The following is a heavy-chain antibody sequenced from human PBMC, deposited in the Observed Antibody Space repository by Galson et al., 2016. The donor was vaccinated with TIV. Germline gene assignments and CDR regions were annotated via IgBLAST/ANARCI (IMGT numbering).Heavy chain of an antibody. CDR3: ARDCSSANCYSNPVYFDS. CDR1: GFTFSTYA. D-gene: IGHD2-2*01. Sequence: SLRLSCAASGFTFSTYAMTWVRQAPGKGLEWVSYISSSGRIIYYADSVKGRFTISRDNAKNSLYLQMNSLRAEDTAVYYCARDCSSANCYSNPVYFDSWGQGTLVTVSS. CDR2: ISSSGRII. V-gene: IGHV3-11*01. J-gene: IGHJ4*02.